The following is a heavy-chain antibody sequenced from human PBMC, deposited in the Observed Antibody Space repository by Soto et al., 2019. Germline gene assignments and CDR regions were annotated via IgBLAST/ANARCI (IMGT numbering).Heavy chain of an antibody. J-gene: IGHJ6*03. D-gene: IGHD1-26*01. V-gene: IGHV4-34*01. CDR3: ARGAGATRLYYYMDV. CDR2: INHSGST. Sequence: PSETXSLTCAVYGGSFSGYYWSWIRQPPGKGLEWIGEINHSGSTNYNPSLKSRVTISVDTSKNQFSLKLSSVTAADTAVYYCARGAGATRLYYYMDVWGKGTTVTVSS. CDR1: GGSFSGYY.